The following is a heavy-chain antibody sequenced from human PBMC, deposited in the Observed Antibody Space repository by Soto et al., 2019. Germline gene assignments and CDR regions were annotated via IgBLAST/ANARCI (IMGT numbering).Heavy chain of an antibody. J-gene: IGHJ4*02. D-gene: IGHD1-26*01. Sequence: SETLSLTCTVSGGSISSSSYYWGWIRQPPGKGLEWIGSIYYSGSTYYNPSLKSRVTISVDTSKNQFSLKLSSVTAADTAVYYCARTAVEVGANCFDYWGQGTLVTVSS. V-gene: IGHV4-39*01. CDR1: GGSISSSSYY. CDR2: IYYSGST. CDR3: ARTAVEVGANCFDY.